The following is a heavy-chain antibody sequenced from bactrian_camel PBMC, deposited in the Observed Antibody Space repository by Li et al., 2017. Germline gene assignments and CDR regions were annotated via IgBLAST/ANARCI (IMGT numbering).Heavy chain of an antibody. D-gene: IGHD3*01. Sequence: VQLVESGGGLVQPGGSLRLSGKGSGFTFSKYDLNWARHVPGKEREGVAAFDRDGSTSYVDSVEGRFTISRDNAKDTLYLQMNSLKIEDTAVYFCALGSSRQATMTARGKGTQVTVS. CDR1: GFTFSKYD. V-gene: IGHV3S9*01. J-gene: IGHJ4*01. CDR2: FDRDGST.